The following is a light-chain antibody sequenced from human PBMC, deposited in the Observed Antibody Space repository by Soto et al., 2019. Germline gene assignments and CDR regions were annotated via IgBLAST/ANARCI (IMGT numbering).Light chain of an antibody. CDR3: QNYNGAPWT. V-gene: IGKV1-27*01. CDR1: QGISNY. Sequence: DIQMTQSPSSLSASVGDRVTITCRASQGISNYLVWYQQKPGKVPKLLIYAASTLQSGVPSRFSGSVSGTDFTLTISSLQPEDVAPYYCQNYNGAPWTFGQGTKVEIK. J-gene: IGKJ1*01. CDR2: AAS.